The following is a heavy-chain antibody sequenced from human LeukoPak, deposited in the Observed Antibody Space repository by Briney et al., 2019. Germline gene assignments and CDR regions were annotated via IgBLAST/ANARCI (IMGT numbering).Heavy chain of an antibody. CDR3: AKKAGASGYFDY. CDR2: ITSDSRYT. V-gene: IGHV3-21*04. CDR1: VFTLSSYT. J-gene: IGHJ4*02. Sequence: PGGSLRLSRAASVFTLSSYTINWVRQAPGKGLEWVSSITSDSRYTFYADSVRGRFTISRDNSQNTLYLQMNSLRADDTAVYYCAKKAGASGYFDYWGQGTLVAVSS. D-gene: IGHD1-26*01.